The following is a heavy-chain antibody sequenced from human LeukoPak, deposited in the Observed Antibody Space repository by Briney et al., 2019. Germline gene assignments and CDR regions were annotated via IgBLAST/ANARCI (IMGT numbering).Heavy chain of an antibody. D-gene: IGHD3-10*01. CDR2: IYWDDDK. CDR1: GFSLSTSGEG. J-gene: IGHJ5*02. Sequence: SGPTLVKPTQTLTLTCTFSGFSLSTSGEGVGWIRQPPGKALEWLALIYWDDDKRYSPSLRNRLTITKDTSKNQVVLTMTNMDPVDTATYYCAHSQANPPYYYGSGTAWGQGTLVTVSS. V-gene: IGHV2-5*02. CDR3: AHSQANPPYYYGSGTA.